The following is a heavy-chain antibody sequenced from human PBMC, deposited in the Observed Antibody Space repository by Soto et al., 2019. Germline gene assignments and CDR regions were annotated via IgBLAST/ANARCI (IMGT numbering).Heavy chain of an antibody. J-gene: IGHJ6*02. CDR1: GGSFNNYA. CDR2: IIPNFDTP. V-gene: IGHV1-69*01. CDR3: AVAMVREILIFESSGMHV. Sequence: QVHLVQSGAEVKKPGSSVKVSCKTSGGSFNNYAVSWVRQAPGQGLEWMGGIIPNFDTPNYAQKFQDRATIIADESTSTVYMELRSLRSNDTAVYYCAVAMVREILIFESSGMHVWGQGTTVIVSS. D-gene: IGHD3-10*01.